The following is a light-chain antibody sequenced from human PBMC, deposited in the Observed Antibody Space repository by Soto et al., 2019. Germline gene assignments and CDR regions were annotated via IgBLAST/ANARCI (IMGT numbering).Light chain of an antibody. V-gene: IGLV1-40*01. J-gene: IGLJ1*01. CDR2: GNS. CDR1: SANIGAGYD. Sequence: QSVLTQPPSLSGAPGQRVTISCTGSSANIGAGYDVHWYQQLPRTAPKLLIYGNSNRPSGVPDRFSASKSGTSASLAITGLQAEDEADYYCQYYDGSLSGSYVFGTGTKVTVL. CDR3: QYYDGSLSGSYV.